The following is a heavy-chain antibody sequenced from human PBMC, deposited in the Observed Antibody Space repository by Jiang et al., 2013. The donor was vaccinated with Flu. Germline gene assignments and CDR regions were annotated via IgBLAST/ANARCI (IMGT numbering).Heavy chain of an antibody. J-gene: IGHJ4*02. Sequence: GKGLEWVAVISYDGSNKYYADSVKGRFTISRDNSKNTLYLQMNSLRAEDTAVYYCARGVGATGFFDYWGQGTLVTVSS. V-gene: IGHV3-30-3*01. CDR3: ARGVGATGFFDY. CDR2: ISYDGSNK. D-gene: IGHD1-26*01.